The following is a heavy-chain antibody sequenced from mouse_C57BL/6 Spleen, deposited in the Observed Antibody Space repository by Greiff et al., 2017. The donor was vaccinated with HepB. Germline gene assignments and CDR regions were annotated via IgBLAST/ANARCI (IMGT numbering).Heavy chain of an antibody. CDR2: IYPGDGDT. Sequence: QVQLQQSGPELVKPGASVKISCKASGYAFSSSWMNWVKQRPGKGLEWIGRIYPGDGDTNYNGKFKGKATLTADKSSSTAYMQLSSLTSEDSAVYFCARSGGLPWSWFAYWGQGTLVTVSA. CDR3: ARSGGLPWSWFAY. J-gene: IGHJ3*01. CDR1: GYAFSSSW. V-gene: IGHV1-82*01. D-gene: IGHD2-4*01.